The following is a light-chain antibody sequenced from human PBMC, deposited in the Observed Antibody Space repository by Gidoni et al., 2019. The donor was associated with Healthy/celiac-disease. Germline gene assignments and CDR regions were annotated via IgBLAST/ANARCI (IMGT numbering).Light chain of an antibody. Sequence: IQMTRSPSSLSASVGDRFTIHCRGSQSISSYLYWYQKKPGEAPKLLIYASSSLQRGVPSRFSGSGSATDFIITISRQQPEDVATYYCQQSYSTPQTFGQGTKVEIK. CDR2: ASS. J-gene: IGKJ1*01. CDR3: QQSYSTPQT. CDR1: QSISSY. V-gene: IGKV1-39*01.